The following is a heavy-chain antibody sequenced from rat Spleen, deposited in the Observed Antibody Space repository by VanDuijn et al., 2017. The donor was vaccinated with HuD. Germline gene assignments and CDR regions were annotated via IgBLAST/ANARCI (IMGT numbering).Heavy chain of an antibody. CDR3: ASGGSGGLNWFAY. J-gene: IGHJ3*01. V-gene: IGHV5-35*01. CDR1: GFTFNSNW. CDR2: INPDGGKI. D-gene: IGHD1-1*01. Sequence: EVQLVESDGGLVQPGRSLKLSCAASGFTFNSNWLNWIRQAPGKGLEWVASINPDGGKIYYPDTVKGRFVISRDDAKNTGSLQMNNLRSEDTAIYYCASGGSGGLNWFAYWGQGTLVTVSS.